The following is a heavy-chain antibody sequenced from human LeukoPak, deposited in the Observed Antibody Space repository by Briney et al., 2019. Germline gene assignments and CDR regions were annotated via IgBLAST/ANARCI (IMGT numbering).Heavy chain of an antibody. Sequence: GGSLRLSCAASGFTFSSYAMSWVRQAPGKGLEWVSAISGSGGSTYYADSVKGRFTISRDNSKNTLYLQMNSLRAEYTAVYYCAKFGYSSSSEFDWFDPWGQGTLGSVSS. CDR2: ISGSGGST. CDR1: GFTFSSYA. D-gene: IGHD6-6*01. J-gene: IGHJ5*02. V-gene: IGHV3-23*01. CDR3: AKFGYSSSSEFDWFDP.